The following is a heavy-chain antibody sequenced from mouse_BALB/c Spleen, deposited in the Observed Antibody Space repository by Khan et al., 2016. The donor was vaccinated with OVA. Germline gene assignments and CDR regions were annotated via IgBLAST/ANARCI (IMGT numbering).Heavy chain of an antibody. V-gene: IGHV1S81*02. CDR3: TRGGAWAIMISWFAY. CDR2: INPSNGGT. J-gene: IGHJ3*01. CDR1: GYTFTSYY. Sequence: QVQLKESGAELVKPGASVKLSCKASGYTFTSYYMYWVKQRPGQGLEWIGGINPSNGGTNFNEKFKSKATLTVDKSSSTAYMQLSSLTSEDSAVYYCTRGGAWAIMISWFAYWGQGTLVTVSA. D-gene: IGHD2-4*01.